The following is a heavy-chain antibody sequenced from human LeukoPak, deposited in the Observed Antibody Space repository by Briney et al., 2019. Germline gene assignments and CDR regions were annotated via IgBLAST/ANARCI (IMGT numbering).Heavy chain of an antibody. CDR1: GFTFSGFW. Sequence: GGSLRLSCAASGFTFSGFWMHWVRQAPGKGLVWVSCISFDGSDATYADSVKGRFTISRDNAKNTLHLQMDSLTVEDTAVYYCARSKAHLSTSWYGTWFDPWGQGTLVTVSS. D-gene: IGHD2-2*01. CDR2: ISFDGSDA. J-gene: IGHJ5*02. CDR3: ARSKAHLSTSWYGTWFDP. V-gene: IGHV3-74*01.